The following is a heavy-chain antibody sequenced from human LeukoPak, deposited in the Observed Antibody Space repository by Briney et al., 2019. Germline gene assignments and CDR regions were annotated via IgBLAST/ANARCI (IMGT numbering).Heavy chain of an antibody. CDR3: ARGYSSTSGRPDY. V-gene: IGHV4-59*08. D-gene: IGHD6-19*01. J-gene: IGHJ4*02. Sequence: SETLSLTCTVSGVSISSYYWSWIRQPPGKELEWIGYIYYSGSTNYNPSLKSRVTISLDTSKKQFSLKLNSVTAADTAVYYCARGYSSTSGRPDYWGQGTLVTVSS. CDR2: IYYSGST. CDR1: GVSISSYY.